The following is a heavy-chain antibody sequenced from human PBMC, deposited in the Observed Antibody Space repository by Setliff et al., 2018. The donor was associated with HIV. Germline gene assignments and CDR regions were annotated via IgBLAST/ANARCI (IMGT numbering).Heavy chain of an antibody. CDR1: GFTFSNAW. CDR2: IKSKTDGGTT. Sequence: PGGSLTLSCAVSGFTFSNAWMSWVRQAPGKGREWVGRIKSKTDGGTTEYAAPVRGRFTISKDDSKVTLDLQMSGLKTEDTAVYYCATDENNYGNLFDYWGQGTLVTVSS. D-gene: IGHD5-18*01. CDR3: ATDENNYGNLFDY. V-gene: IGHV3-15*01. J-gene: IGHJ4*02.